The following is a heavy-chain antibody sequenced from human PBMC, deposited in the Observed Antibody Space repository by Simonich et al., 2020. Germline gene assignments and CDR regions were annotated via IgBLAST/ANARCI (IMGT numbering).Heavy chain of an antibody. D-gene: IGHD2-15*01. CDR1: GYTFTSYG. V-gene: IGHV1-18*01. Sequence: QVQLVQSGAEVKKPGASGKVACMASGYTFTSYGISWVRQAPGQGREWMVWISPYNGNTNYAQKLQGRVTMTTDTSTSTAYMELRSLRSDDTAVYYCARASRGTWWYYYFDYWGQGTLVTVSS. CDR3: ARASRGTWWYYYFDY. J-gene: IGHJ4*02. CDR2: ISPYNGNT.